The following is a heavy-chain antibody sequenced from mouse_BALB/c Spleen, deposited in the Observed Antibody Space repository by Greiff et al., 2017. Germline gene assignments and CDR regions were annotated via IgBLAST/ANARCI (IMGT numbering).Heavy chain of an antibody. CDR1: GYSITSGYY. V-gene: IGHV3-6*02. D-gene: IGHD2-1*01. CDR2: ISYDGSN. J-gene: IGHJ3*01. CDR3: ARNYGNYLQFAY. Sequence: DVKLVESGPGLVKPSQSLSLTCSVTGYSITSGYYWNWIRQFPGNKLEWMGYISYDGSNNYNPSLKNRISITRDTSKNQFFLKLNSVTTEDTATYYCARNYGNYLQFAYWGQGTLVTVSA.